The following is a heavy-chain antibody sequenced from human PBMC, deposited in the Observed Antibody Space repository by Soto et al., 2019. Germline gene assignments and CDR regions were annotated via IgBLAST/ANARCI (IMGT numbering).Heavy chain of an antibody. D-gene: IGHD3-10*01. CDR2: IYYSGST. J-gene: IGHJ6*03. V-gene: IGHV4-59*08. Sequence: SETLSLTCTVSGGSISSYYWSWIRQPPGKGLEWIGYIYYSGSTNYNPSLKSRVTISVDTSKNQFSLKLSSVTAADTAVYYCARRAPNYGSGSYPPGYYYYYMDVWGKGTTVTVSS. CDR3: ARRAPNYGSGSYPPGYYYYYMDV. CDR1: GGSISSYY.